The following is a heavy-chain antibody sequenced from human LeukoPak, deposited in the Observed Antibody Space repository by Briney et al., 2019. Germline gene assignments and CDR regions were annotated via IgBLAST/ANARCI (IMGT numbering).Heavy chain of an antibody. D-gene: IGHD6-19*01. V-gene: IGHV3-49*03. CDR3: TRLRIAVAGTPRPATYYFDY. CDR2: IRSKAYGGTT. J-gene: IGHJ4*02. CDR1: GFTFGDYA. Sequence: PGGSLRLSCTASGFTFGDYATSWFRQAPGKGLEWVGFIRSKAYGGTTEYAASVKGRFTISRDDSKSIAYLQMNSLKTEDTAVYYCTRLRIAVAGTPRPATYYFDYWGQGTLVTVSS.